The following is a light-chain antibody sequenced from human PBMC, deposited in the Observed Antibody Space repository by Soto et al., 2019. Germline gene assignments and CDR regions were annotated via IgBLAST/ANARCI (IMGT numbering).Light chain of an antibody. CDR3: SSYTTSSTRV. V-gene: IGLV2-14*01. Sequence: QSVLTQPASVSGSPGQSITISCTGTSSDVGGYDYVSWYQQHPGKAPKVMIYDVSNRPSGVSNRFSGSKSGNTAALTISGLQAEDEADYYCSSYTTSSTRVFGTGTK. CDR1: SSDVGGYDY. CDR2: DVS. J-gene: IGLJ1*01.